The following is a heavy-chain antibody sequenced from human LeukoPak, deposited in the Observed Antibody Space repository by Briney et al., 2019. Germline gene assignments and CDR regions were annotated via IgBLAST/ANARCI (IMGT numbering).Heavy chain of an antibody. CDR3: ARERYSSSYYYYYYMDV. Sequence: ASVKVSCKASGYTFTGYYMHWVRQAPGQGLEWMGWIIPIFGTANYAQKFQGRVTITADKSTSTAYMELSSLRSEDTAVYYCARERYSSSYYYYYYMDVWGKGTTVTVSS. CDR1: GYTFTGYY. J-gene: IGHJ6*03. D-gene: IGHD6-6*01. V-gene: IGHV1-69*06. CDR2: IIPIFGTA.